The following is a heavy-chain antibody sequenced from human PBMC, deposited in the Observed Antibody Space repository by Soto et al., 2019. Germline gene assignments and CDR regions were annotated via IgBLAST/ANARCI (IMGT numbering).Heavy chain of an antibody. CDR3: ARESVSWFDP. Sequence: ESGGGVVQPGRSLRLSCAASGFTFSSYAMHWVRQAPGKGLEWVAVISYDGSNKYYADSVKGRFTISRDNSKNTLYLQMNSLRAEDTAVYYCARESVSWFDPWGQGTLVTVSS. J-gene: IGHJ5*02. D-gene: IGHD1-20*01. V-gene: IGHV3-30-3*01. CDR2: ISYDGSNK. CDR1: GFTFSSYA.